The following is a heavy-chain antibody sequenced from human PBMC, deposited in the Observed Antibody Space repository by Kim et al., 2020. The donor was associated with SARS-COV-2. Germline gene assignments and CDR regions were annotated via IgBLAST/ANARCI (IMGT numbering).Heavy chain of an antibody. CDR3: TRYSSGWS. D-gene: IGHD6-19*01. Sequence: DGGTTDYAAPVKGRFSISRDDSKNTLYLQMNSLKTEDTAVYYCTRYSSGWSWGQGTMVTVSS. J-gene: IGHJ3*01. CDR2: DGGTT. V-gene: IGHV3-15*01.